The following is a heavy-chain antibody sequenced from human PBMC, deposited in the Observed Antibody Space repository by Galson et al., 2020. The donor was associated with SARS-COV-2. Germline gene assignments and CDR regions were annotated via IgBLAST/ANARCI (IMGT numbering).Heavy chain of an antibody. CDR2: INSVGSST. Sequence: GGSLRLSCAASGFTFSTYWMHWVRQAPGKRLVWVSRINSVGSSTSYADSVKGRFTISRDNAKNTLTLQMNSLRAEDTAMYYCAKEYYYDSSGPLDAFDIWGQGTMVTVSS. V-gene: IGHV3-74*01. CDR3: AKEYYYDSSGPLDAFDI. CDR1: GFTFSTYW. D-gene: IGHD3-22*01. J-gene: IGHJ3*02.